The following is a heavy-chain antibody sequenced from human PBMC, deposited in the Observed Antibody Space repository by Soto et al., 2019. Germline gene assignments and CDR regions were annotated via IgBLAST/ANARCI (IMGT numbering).Heavy chain of an antibody. V-gene: IGHV3-74*01. CDR1: GFTFNNYW. CDR3: ARGGRGGFDY. Sequence: EVQLVESGGTLVQPGGSLRLSCAASGFTFNNYWMHWVRQAPGKGLVWVSRINGDGSSTNYADSVKGRFTISRDNAKNTVYLQMNSLRAEDSAVYYCARGGRGGFDYWGQGTLVTVSS. CDR2: INGDGSST. D-gene: IGHD3-16*01. J-gene: IGHJ4*02.